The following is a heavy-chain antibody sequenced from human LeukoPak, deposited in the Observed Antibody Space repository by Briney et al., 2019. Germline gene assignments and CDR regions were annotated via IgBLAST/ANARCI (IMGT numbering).Heavy chain of an antibody. CDR3: ARDRAYCGGDCYSLFDY. V-gene: IGHV4-30-2*01. CDR1: GGSISSGGYY. D-gene: IGHD2-21*01. CDR2: IYHSGST. J-gene: IGHJ4*02. Sequence: SETLSLTCTVSGGSISSGGYYWSWIRQPPGKGLEWIGYIYHSGSTYYNPSLKSRVTISVDRSKNQFSLKLSSVTAADTAVYYCARDRAYCGGDCYSLFDYWGQGTLVTVSS.